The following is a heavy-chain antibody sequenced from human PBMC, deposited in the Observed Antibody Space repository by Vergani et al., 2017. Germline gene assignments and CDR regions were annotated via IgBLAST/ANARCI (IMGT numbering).Heavy chain of an antibody. Sequence: QVTLKESGPALVKPTQTLTLTCTFSGFSLSTSGMRVSWIRQPPGKALEWLARIDWDDDKFYSTSLKTRLTISKDTSKNQVILTMTNMDPVDTATYYCTRSSNWGSTGFDYWGQGTLVTVSS. CDR1: GFSLSTSGMR. CDR2: IDWDDDK. D-gene: IGHD7-27*01. CDR3: TRSSNWGSTGFDY. J-gene: IGHJ4*02. V-gene: IGHV2-70*04.